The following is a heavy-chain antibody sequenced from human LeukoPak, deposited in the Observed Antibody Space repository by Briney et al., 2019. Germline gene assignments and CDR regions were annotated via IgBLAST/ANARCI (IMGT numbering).Heavy chain of an antibody. J-gene: IGHJ4*02. V-gene: IGHV4-59*01. CDR1: GGSISSYH. D-gene: IGHD2/OR15-2a*01. CDR3: ARGRSRIRLFDY. Sequence: TSETLSLTCTVSGGSISSYHWSWIRQPPGKGLEWIGYIYYSGSTNYNPSLKSRVTISVDTSKNQFSLKLSSVTAADTAVYYCARGRSRIRLFDYWGQGTLVTVSS. CDR2: IYYSGST.